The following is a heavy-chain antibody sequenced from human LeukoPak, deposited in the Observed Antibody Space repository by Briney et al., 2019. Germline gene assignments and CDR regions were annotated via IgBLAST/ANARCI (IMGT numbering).Heavy chain of an antibody. CDR3: ARTPNDFWSGYPYYYYGMDV. J-gene: IGHJ6*02. V-gene: IGHV1-46*01. CDR1: GYTFTSYY. Sequence: ASVKVSCKASGYTFTSYYMHWVRQAPGQGLEWMGINIPTCDSTSYAQKFQGRVTMTRDTSTSTVYMELSSLRSEDTAVFYCARTPNDFWSGYPYYYYGMDVWGQGTTVPVSS. D-gene: IGHD3-3*01. CDR2: NIPTCDST.